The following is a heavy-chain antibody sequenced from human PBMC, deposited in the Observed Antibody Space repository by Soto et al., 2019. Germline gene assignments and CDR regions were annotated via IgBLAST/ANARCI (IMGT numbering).Heavy chain of an antibody. V-gene: IGHV4-4*02. Sequence: QLRLQESGPGLVKPSETLSLTCSISGGSITASVWWTWVRLTPEKGLQWIGEVFHTGSVNYNPSLQSRLTISGDKSMGQFSLRLTSVTAADTAVYYCARKAWTRLDYWGQGALVTGSS. CDR3: ARKAWTRLDY. CDR1: GGSITASVW. J-gene: IGHJ4*02. CDR2: VFHTGSV. D-gene: IGHD1-1*01.